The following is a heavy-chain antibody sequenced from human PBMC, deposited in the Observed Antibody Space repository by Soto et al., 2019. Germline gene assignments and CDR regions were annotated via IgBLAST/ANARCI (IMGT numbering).Heavy chain of an antibody. CDR1: DDSISSYY. V-gene: IGHV4-59*01. D-gene: IGHD2-2*02. CDR3: ARERIPKAFDI. J-gene: IGHJ3*02. CDR2: IYYSGSP. Sequence: SETLSLTCSISDDSISSYYWNWIRQPPGKGLEWIGYIYYSGSPSYNPSLKSRVTISLDMSNNQLSLRLSSVTAADTAVYYCARERIPKAFDIWGQGTMVTVSS.